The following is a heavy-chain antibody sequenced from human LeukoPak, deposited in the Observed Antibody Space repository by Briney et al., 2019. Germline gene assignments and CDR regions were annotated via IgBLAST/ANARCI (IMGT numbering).Heavy chain of an antibody. V-gene: IGHV1-24*01. CDR3: ATGGYGYGQKRRAFDY. D-gene: IGHD5-18*01. CDR1: GYTLTELS. Sequence: ASVKVSCKVSGYTLTELSMHWVRQAPGKGLEWMGGFDPEDGETIYAQKFQGRVTMTEDTSTDTAYMELSSLRSEDTAVYYCATGGYGYGQKRRAFDYWGQGTLVTVSS. CDR2: FDPEDGET. J-gene: IGHJ4*02.